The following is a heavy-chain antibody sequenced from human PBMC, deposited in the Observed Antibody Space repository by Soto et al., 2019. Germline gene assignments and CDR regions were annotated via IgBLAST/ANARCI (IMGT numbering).Heavy chain of an antibody. CDR3: AKGSISTRSSWSHWGYYYDGMDV. CDR2: ISYDGSNK. CDR1: GFTFSSYG. D-gene: IGHD6-13*01. Sequence: QVQLVESGGGVVQPGRSLRLSCAASGFTFSSYGMQWVRQAPGKGLAWVAVISYDGSNKYYADSVKGRFTISRDNSKNTIYLQKNSLRAEDTAVYYFAKGSISTRSSWSHWGYYYDGMDVWGQGTTVTLSS. V-gene: IGHV3-30*18. J-gene: IGHJ6*02.